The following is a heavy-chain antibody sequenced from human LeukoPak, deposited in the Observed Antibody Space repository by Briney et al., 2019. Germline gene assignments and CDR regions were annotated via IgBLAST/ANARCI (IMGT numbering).Heavy chain of an antibody. CDR2: IKQDGSEK. Sequence: AGGSLRLSCAASGFTFSSYWMSWVRQAPGKGLEWVANIKQDGSEKYYVDSVKGRFTISRDNAKNSLYLQMNSLRAEDTAVYYCTRGSSWSQYYYYYYMDVWGEGTTVTVSS. V-gene: IGHV3-7*01. J-gene: IGHJ6*03. D-gene: IGHD6-19*01. CDR3: TRGSSWSQYYYYYYMDV. CDR1: GFTFSSYW.